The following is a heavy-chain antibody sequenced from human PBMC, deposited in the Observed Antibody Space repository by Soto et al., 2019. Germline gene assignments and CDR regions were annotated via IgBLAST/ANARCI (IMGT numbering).Heavy chain of an antibody. CDR3: ARTPGGWFDP. CDR1: GVSIRSGDDY. D-gene: IGHD3-16*01. V-gene: IGHV4-30-4*01. J-gene: IGHJ5*02. Sequence: TLSVTGPVSGVSIRSGDDYWSWIRQPPGKGLEWIGYIYYSGSTYYNPSLKSRVTISIDPSKNQFSLKLNSVTAADAAVYYCARTPGGWFDPWGRGTLVTVYS. CDR2: IYYSGST.